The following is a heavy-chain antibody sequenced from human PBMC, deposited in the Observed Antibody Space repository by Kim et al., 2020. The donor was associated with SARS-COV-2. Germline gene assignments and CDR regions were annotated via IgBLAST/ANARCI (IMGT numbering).Heavy chain of an antibody. Sequence: GGSLRLSCAVSGFTFSSFGMTWVRQAPGKGLECVSTISGSGGNTYYADSVKGRFIISRDNSKNTLLLQMNSLRAEDTAVYYCAKHRTTATNHFDYWGQGTLVTVSS. CDR2: ISGSGGNT. V-gene: IGHV3-23*01. D-gene: IGHD2-21*02. J-gene: IGHJ4*02. CDR3: AKHRTTATNHFDY. CDR1: GFTFSSFG.